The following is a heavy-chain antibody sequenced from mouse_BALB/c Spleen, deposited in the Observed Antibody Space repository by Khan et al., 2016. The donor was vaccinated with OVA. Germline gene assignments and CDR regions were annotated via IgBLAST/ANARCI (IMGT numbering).Heavy chain of an antibody. D-gene: IGHD2-14*01. CDR1: GYTFTTYT. V-gene: IGHV1-4*01. Sequence: SGTELARPGASVKMSCKASGYTFTTYTMHWVKQRPGQGLEWIGYISPSSGYTNYNQKFKDKATLTADKSSITAYMQLSSLTSEDSAVYYCAREGAYYRSDGWFAYWGQGTLVTVSA. J-gene: IGHJ3*01. CDR2: ISPSSGYT. CDR3: AREGAYYRSDGWFAY.